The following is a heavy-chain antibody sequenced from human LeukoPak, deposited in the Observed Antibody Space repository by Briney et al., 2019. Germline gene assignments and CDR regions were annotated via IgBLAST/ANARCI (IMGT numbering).Heavy chain of an antibody. Sequence: PGGSPRLSCAASGFTFDDYGMSWVRQAPGKGLEWVSGINWNGGSTGYADSVKGRFTISGDNAKNSLYLQMNSLRAEDTALYYCARAGVGADTAMQLGYWGQGTLGTVSS. J-gene: IGHJ4*02. CDR3: ARAGVGADTAMQLGY. V-gene: IGHV3-20*04. D-gene: IGHD5-18*01. CDR2: INWNGGST. CDR1: GFTFDDYG.